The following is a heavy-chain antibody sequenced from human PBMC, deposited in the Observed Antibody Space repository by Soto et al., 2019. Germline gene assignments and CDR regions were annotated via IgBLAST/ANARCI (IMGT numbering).Heavy chain of an antibody. CDR1: GGSISSGGYY. Sequence: SETLSLTCTVSGGSISSGGYYWSWIRQHPGKGLEWIGYIYYSGSTYYNPSLKSRVTISVDTSKNQFSLKLSSVTAADTAVYYCARVRITMVRGVIGRNWFDPWGQGTLVTVSS. D-gene: IGHD3-10*01. V-gene: IGHV4-31*03. CDR2: IYYSGST. J-gene: IGHJ5*02. CDR3: ARVRITMVRGVIGRNWFDP.